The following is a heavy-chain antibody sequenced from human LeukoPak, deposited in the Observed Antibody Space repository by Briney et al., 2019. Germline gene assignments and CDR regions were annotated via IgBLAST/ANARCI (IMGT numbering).Heavy chain of an antibody. CDR1: RFTFSSYA. D-gene: IGHD3-22*01. CDR2: ISGSGGST. V-gene: IGHV3-23*01. J-gene: IGHJ4*02. Sequence: TGGSLRLSCAASRFTFSSYAMSWVRQAPGKGLEWVSAISGSGGSTYYADSVKGRFTISRDNSKNTLYLQMNSLRAEDTAVYYCAKDGYDSSGYYTTPFDYWGQGTLVTVSS. CDR3: AKDGYDSSGYYTTPFDY.